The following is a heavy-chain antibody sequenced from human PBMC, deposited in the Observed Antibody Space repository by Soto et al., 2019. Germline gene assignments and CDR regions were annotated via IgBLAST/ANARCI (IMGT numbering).Heavy chain of an antibody. J-gene: IGHJ3*02. D-gene: IGHD3-10*01. V-gene: IGHV3-21*01. Sequence: PGGSLRLSCAASGFTFSSYFMNWVRQAPGKGLEWVSSISNSSSYIYYADSVKGRFTISRDNAKNSLYLQMNSLRAEDTAVYYCARGILAGFGEDAFDIWGQGTMVTV. CDR1: GFTFSSYF. CDR3: ARGILAGFGEDAFDI. CDR2: ISNSSSYI.